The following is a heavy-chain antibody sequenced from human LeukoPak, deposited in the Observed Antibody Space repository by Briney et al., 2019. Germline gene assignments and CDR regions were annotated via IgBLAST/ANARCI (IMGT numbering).Heavy chain of an antibody. J-gene: IGHJ3*02. Sequence: SETLSLTCTVSGGSISTSNYYWGWVRQPPGKGLEWIGNIFYSGSTYYSPSLKSRVTISVDTSKNQFSLNLDSVTAADAAVYYCTRGSRGSGSYSDAFDIWGQGTMVTVSS. CDR3: TRGSRGSGSYSDAFDI. CDR1: GGSISTSNYY. D-gene: IGHD1-26*01. CDR2: IFYSGST. V-gene: IGHV4-39*07.